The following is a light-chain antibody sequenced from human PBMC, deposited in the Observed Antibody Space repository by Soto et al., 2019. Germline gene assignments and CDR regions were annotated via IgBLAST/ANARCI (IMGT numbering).Light chain of an antibody. CDR2: GTS. V-gene: IGKV3-15*01. Sequence: EIVMTQSPVTLSVSPGERATLSCRASQNISRSLAWYQQKPGQGPSLLIYGTSTRAGGVPARFSGGGSGTEFTLTIPSLQSEVFALYYCHQNNGCPRTFGKGTKVE. J-gene: IGKJ1*01. CDR1: QNISRS. CDR3: HQNNGCPRT.